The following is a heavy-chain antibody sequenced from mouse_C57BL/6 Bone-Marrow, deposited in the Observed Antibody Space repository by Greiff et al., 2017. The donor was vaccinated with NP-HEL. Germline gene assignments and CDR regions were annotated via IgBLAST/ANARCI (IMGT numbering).Heavy chain of an antibody. V-gene: IGHV1-55*01. CDR3: APYYSNYNYFDY. Sequence: QVQLQQPGAELVKPGASVKMSCKASGYTFTSYWITWVKQRPGQGLEWIGDIYPGSGSTNYNEKFKSKATLTVDTSSSTAYMQLSRLTSEDSAVYYCAPYYSNYNYFDYWGQGTTLTVSS. CDR2: IYPGSGST. CDR1: GYTFTSYW. J-gene: IGHJ2*01. D-gene: IGHD2-5*01.